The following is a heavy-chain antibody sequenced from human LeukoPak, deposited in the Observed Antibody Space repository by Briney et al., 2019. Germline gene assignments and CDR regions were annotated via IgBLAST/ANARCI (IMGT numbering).Heavy chain of an antibody. D-gene: IGHD7-27*01. CDR3: ARENAWGYFDY. J-gene: IGHJ4*02. V-gene: IGHV3-48*01. Sequence: GGSLRLSCEVSEFTFSIYNMNWVRQAPGKGLEWISFISGSGDTIYDADSVKGRFTISRDNAKNSLYLQMDSLRVDDTAVYYCARENAWGYFDYWGQGTLVTVSS. CDR1: EFTFSIYN. CDR2: ISGSGDTI.